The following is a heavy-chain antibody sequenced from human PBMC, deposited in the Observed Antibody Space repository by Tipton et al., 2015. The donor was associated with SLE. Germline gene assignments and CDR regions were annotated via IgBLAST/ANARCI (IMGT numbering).Heavy chain of an antibody. CDR3: ARVVTGTWGY. CDR1: GGSFSGYY. V-gene: IGHV4-34*01. CDR2: INHSGSA. J-gene: IGHJ4*02. D-gene: IGHD1-7*01. Sequence: TLSLTCAVYGGSFSGYYWSWIRQPPGKGLEWIGEINHSGSANYNPSLKSRLTISVDTSKNQFSLKLSSVTAADTAVYYCARVVTGTWGYWGQGTLVTVSS.